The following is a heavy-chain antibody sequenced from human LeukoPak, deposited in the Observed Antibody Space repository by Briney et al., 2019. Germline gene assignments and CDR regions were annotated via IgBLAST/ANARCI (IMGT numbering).Heavy chain of an antibody. Sequence: PSETLSLTCTVSGYSINNGYYWGWIRQPPGKGLEWIGSIYYSGSTYYNPSLKSRVTISVDTSKNQFSLKLSSVTAADTAVYYCARSHRANYYYYYMDVWGKGTTVTISS. D-gene: IGHD1-14*01. CDR2: IYYSGST. J-gene: IGHJ6*03. CDR3: ARSHRANYYYYYMDV. CDR1: GYSINNGYY. V-gene: IGHV4-38-2*02.